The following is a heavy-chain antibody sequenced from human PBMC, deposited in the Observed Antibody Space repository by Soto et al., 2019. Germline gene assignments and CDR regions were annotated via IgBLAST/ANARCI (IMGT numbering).Heavy chain of an antibody. D-gene: IGHD1-7*01. CDR2: IIPIFGTA. V-gene: IGHV1-69*13. CDR1: GGTFSSYA. J-gene: IGHJ5*02. CDR3: ARDITGTTFSWFDP. Sequence: VASVKVSCKASGGTFSSYAISWVRQAPGQGLEWMGGIIPIFGTANYAQKFQGRVTITADESTSTAYMELSSLRSEDTAVYYCARDITGTTFSWFDPWGQGTLVTVSS.